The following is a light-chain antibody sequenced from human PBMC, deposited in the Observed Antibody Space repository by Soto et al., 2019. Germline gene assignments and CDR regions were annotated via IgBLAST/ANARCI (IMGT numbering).Light chain of an antibody. Sequence: EIVLTQSPGTLSLSPGERATLSCRASQSVSSSYLAWYKQKPGQAPRLLIYGASSRATGIPDRFSGSGSGTDFTLTISRLEPEDFAVYSCQQDGRSPRTFGQGTKVEIK. CDR3: QQDGRSPRT. J-gene: IGKJ1*01. CDR1: QSVSSSY. V-gene: IGKV3-20*01. CDR2: GAS.